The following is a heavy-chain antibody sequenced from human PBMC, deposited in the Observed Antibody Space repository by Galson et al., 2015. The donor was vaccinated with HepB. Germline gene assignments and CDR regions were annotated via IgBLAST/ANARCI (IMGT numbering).Heavy chain of an antibody. CDR1: GGTFSSYA. V-gene: IGHV1-69*06. D-gene: IGHD6-19*01. J-gene: IGHJ6*02. Sequence: SVKVSCKASGGTFSSYAISWVRQAPGQGLEWMGGIIPIFGTANYAQKFQGRVTITADKSTSTAYMELSSLRSEDTAVYYCARDWQSRHYGMDVWGQGTTVTVSS. CDR3: ARDWQSRHYGMDV. CDR2: IIPIFGTA.